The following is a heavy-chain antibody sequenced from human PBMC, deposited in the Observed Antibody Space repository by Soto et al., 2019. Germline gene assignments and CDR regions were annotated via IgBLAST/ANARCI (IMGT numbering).Heavy chain of an antibody. Sequence: ASVKVSCKVSGYTLTELSMHWVRQAPGKGLEWMGGFDPEDGETIYAQKFQGRVTMTEDTSTDTAYMELSSLRSEDTAVYYCATDRADYIWGSYRCRHLDYWGQGTLVTVSS. CDR1: GYTLTELS. CDR3: ATDRADYIWGSYRCRHLDY. V-gene: IGHV1-24*01. J-gene: IGHJ4*02. D-gene: IGHD3-16*02. CDR2: FDPEDGET.